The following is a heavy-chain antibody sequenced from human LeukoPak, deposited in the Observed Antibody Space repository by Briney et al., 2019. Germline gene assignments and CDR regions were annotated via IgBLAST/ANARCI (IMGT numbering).Heavy chain of an antibody. CDR3: AKVEVPAAIAWFDP. V-gene: IGHV3-74*01. CDR2: INTDGSMT. CDR1: GFTFSNYW. D-gene: IGHD2-2*01. J-gene: IGHJ5*02. Sequence: GGSLRLSCAASGFTFSNYWMHWVRQAPGKGLVWVSRINTDGSMTNYADSVKGRFTFSRDNAKNTLYLQMNSLRAEDTAVYYCAKVEVPAAIAWFDPWGQGTLVTVSS.